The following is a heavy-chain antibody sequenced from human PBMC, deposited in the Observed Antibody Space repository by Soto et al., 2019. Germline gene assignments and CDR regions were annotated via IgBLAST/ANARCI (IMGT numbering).Heavy chain of an antibody. CDR1: GGTFSSYA. CDR2: IIPIFGTA. V-gene: IGHV1-69*13. J-gene: IGHJ6*02. Sequence: SVKVSCKASGGTFSSYATSWVRQAPGQGLEWMGGIIPIFGTANYAQKFQGRVTITADESTSTAYMELSSLRSEDTAVYYCARREGDFWSAYYYYYYGMDVWGQGTTVTVSS. CDR3: ARREGDFWSAYYYYYYGMDV. D-gene: IGHD3-3*01.